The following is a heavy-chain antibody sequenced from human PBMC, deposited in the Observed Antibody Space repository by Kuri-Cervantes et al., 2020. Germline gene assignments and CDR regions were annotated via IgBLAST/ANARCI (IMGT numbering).Heavy chain of an antibody. CDR2: INHSGST. CDR1: GWSFSGYY. CDR3: ARGSRQLYSRPRYDFDY. Sequence: ESLKISCAVDGWSFSGYYWSWIRQPPGKGLEWIGEINHSGSTNYNPSLKSRVTISVDTSKNQFSLKLSSVTAADTAVYYCARGSRQLYSRPRYDFDYWGQGTMVTVSS. D-gene: IGHD6-13*01. V-gene: IGHV4-34*01. J-gene: IGHJ4*02.